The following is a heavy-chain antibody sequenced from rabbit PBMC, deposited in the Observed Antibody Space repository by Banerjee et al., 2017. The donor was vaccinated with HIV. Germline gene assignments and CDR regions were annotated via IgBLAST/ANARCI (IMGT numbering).Heavy chain of an antibody. CDR3: ARDLAGVIGWNFGL. J-gene: IGHJ4*01. D-gene: IGHD4-1*01. CDR2: ISSGGST. V-gene: IGHV1S40*01. CDR1: GFSFSSYS. Sequence: SLTLTCTASGFSFSSYSIGWVRQAPGKGLEWIGCISSGGSTYYASWVNGRFTISKTSSTTVTLQMTSLTAADTATYFCARDLAGVIGWNFGLWGQGTMVTVS.